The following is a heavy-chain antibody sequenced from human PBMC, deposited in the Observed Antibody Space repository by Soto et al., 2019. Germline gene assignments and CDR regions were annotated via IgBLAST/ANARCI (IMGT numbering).Heavy chain of an antibody. CDR1: GGSFSGYY. CDR2: INHSGST. Sequence: QVQLQQWGAGLLKPSETLSLTCAVYGGSFSGYYWSWIRQPPGKGLEWIGEINHSGSTNYNPSLKSRVTITVDTSKNQFSLKLSSVTAADTAVYYCASLVVVAAQKWNYFDYWGQGNLVTVSS. V-gene: IGHV4-34*01. CDR3: ASLVVVAAQKWNYFDY. D-gene: IGHD2-15*01. J-gene: IGHJ4*02.